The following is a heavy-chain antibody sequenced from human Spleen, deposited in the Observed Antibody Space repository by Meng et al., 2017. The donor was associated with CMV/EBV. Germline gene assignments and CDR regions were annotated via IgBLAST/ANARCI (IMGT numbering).Heavy chain of an antibody. D-gene: IGHD3-3*01. J-gene: IGHJ4*02. CDR3: AKDRFMEWLLGCSFDY. Sequence: GESLKISCPASGFSFRTYAMNWVRLAPGKGLEWVSSISAGGGSTYYADSVKGRFTISRDNSMDTVYLQMNSLKAEDAAVYYCAKDRFMEWLLGCSFDYWGQGALVTVSS. CDR1: GFSFRTYA. CDR2: ISAGGGST. V-gene: IGHV3-23*01.